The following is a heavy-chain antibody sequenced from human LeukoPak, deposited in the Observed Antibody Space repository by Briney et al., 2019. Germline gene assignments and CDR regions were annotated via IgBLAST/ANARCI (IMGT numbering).Heavy chain of an antibody. CDR1: GYTFTSYY. CDR3: ARGRHYYDASDYYYEGDAFDI. V-gene: IGHV1-46*01. CDR2: INPSGGSA. J-gene: IGHJ3*02. Sequence: ASVKVSCKASGYTFTSYYMHWVRQAPGQGLEWMGIINPSGGSASYAQKFQGRVTMTRDMSTSTVYMELSSLRSEDTAVYFCARGRHYYDASDYYYEGDAFDIWGQGTMVTVSS. D-gene: IGHD3-22*01.